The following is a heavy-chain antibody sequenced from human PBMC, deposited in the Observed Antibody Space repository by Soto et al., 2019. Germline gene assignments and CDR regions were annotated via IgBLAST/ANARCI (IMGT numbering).Heavy chain of an antibody. V-gene: IGHV4-31*03. CDR2: IYYSGST. CDR3: ARSGYSYGPNPLLY. D-gene: IGHD5-18*01. Sequence: QVQLQESGPGLVKPSQTLSLTCTVSGGSISSGGYYWSWIRQHPGKGLEWIGYIYYSGSTYYKPSLKSGVTISVDTSKNQFSLKLSSVTAADTAVYYCARSGYSYGPNPLLYWGQGTLVTVSS. CDR1: GGSISSGGYY. J-gene: IGHJ4*02.